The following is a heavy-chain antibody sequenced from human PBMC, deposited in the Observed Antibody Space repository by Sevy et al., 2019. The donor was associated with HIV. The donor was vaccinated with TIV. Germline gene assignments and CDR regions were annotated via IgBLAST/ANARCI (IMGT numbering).Heavy chain of an antibody. J-gene: IGHJ6*02. CDR2: ISYDGSNK. CDR3: AGRTDCSGGSCSSSYYYGMDV. D-gene: IGHD2-15*01. CDR1: GFTFSSYA. Sequence: GGSLRLSCAASGFTFSSYAMHWVRQAPGKGLEWVAVISYDGSNKYYADSVKGRFTISRDNSKNTLYLQMNSLGAEDTAGYYCAGRTDCSGGSCSSSYYYGMDVWGQGTTVTVSS. V-gene: IGHV3-30*04.